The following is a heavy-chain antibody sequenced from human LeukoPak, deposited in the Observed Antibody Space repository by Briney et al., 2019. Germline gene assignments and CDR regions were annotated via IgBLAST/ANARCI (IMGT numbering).Heavy chain of an antibody. V-gene: IGHV3-43D*03. CDR3: AKDMLPRIEYSSSSGPDY. CDR1: GFTFDDYA. D-gene: IGHD6-6*01. J-gene: IGHJ4*02. CDR2: ISWDGGST. Sequence: GGSLRLSCAASGFTFDDYAMHWVRQAPGKGLEWVSLISWDGGSTYYADSVKGRFTISRDNSKNSLYLQMNSLRAEDTALYYCAKDMLPRIEYSSSSGPDYWGQGTLVTVSS.